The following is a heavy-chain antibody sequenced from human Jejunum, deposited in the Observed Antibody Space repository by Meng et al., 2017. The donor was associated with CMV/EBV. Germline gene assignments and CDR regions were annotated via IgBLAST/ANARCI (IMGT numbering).Heavy chain of an antibody. Sequence: KASGYTFTGYYMDWVRQAPGQGLEWMGWINPKNGGTNFAQKFQGRVTMTTDTSINTAYMELSRLRSDDTAVYYCVPGTTGGYYFDNWGPGSLVTVSS. CDR3: VPGTTGGYYFDN. D-gene: IGHD1-1*01. V-gene: IGHV1-2*02. J-gene: IGHJ4*02. CDR1: GYTFTGYY. CDR2: INPKNGGT.